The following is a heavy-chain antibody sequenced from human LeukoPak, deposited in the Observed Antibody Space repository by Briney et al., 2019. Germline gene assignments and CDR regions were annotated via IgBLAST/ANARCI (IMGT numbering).Heavy chain of an antibody. CDR3: AKDWTTGFDAFDI. J-gene: IGHJ3*02. D-gene: IGHD4-17*01. V-gene: IGHV3-11*01. CDR1: GFTFSDYY. CDR2: ISSSGSTI. Sequence: GGSLKLSCAASGFTFSDYYMSWIRQAPGKGLEWVSYISSSGSTIYYADSVKGRFTISRDNAKNSLYLQMNSLRAEDTALYYCAKDWTTGFDAFDIWGQGTMVTVSS.